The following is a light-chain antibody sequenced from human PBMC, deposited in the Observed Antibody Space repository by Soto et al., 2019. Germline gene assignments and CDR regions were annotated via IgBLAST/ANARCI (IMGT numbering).Light chain of an antibody. CDR1: QSVLYSSNNKNF. CDR3: QQFYSTPVT. J-gene: IGKJ4*01. CDR2: WAS. V-gene: IGKV4-1*01. Sequence: DIVMTESPDSRAEPLGERATINCKSSQSVLYSSNNKNFLAWYQHTPGQPPNLLIYWASTRKSGVPDRFSGSGSGTDFTLTISSLQAEDVAVYYCQQFYSTPVTFGGGTKVDI.